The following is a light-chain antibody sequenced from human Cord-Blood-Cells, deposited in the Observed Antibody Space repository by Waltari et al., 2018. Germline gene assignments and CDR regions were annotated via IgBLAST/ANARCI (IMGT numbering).Light chain of an antibody. Sequence: DIQMTQSPSSLSASVGDRVTITCRASQSISSYLNWYQQKPGKAPKLLIYAASSLQSGVPSRFSGSGSGTDFPLTISSLQPADVATYYCQQSYRTPPVTFGGGTKVEIK. J-gene: IGKJ4*01. CDR2: AAS. CDR3: QQSYRTPPVT. V-gene: IGKV1-39*01. CDR1: QSISSY.